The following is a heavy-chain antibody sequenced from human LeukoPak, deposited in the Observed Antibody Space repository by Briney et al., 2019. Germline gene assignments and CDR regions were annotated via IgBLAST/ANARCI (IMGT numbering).Heavy chain of an antibody. Sequence: SETLSLTCTVSGGSISSYYWSWIRQPPGKGLEWIGYIYYGGSTNYNPSLKSRVTISVDTSKNQFSLKLSSVTAADTAVYYCARLGPRYYYYYMDVWGKGTTVTVSS. V-gene: IGHV4-59*01. CDR3: ARLGPRYYYYYMDV. CDR2: IYYGGST. J-gene: IGHJ6*03. CDR1: GGSISSYY.